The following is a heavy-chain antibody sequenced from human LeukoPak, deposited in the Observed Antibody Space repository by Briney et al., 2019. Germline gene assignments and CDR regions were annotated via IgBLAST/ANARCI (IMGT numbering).Heavy chain of an antibody. Sequence: ASVKVSFMASGYTLTSYGIRWVRQAPGQGGEWMGWISDYNGNTNYAQKLQGRVTITTDPSPSTAYMELRSLRSDDTAMDYCATRGYGSIDYWGQGTLVTVSS. CDR2: ISDYNGNT. CDR1: GYTLTSYG. J-gene: IGHJ4*02. D-gene: IGHD4-17*01. V-gene: IGHV1-18*01. CDR3: ATRGYGSIDY.